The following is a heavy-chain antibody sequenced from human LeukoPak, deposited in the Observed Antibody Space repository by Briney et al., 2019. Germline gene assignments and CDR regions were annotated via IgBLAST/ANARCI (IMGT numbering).Heavy chain of an antibody. Sequence: PGGSLRLSCVASGFTFNNYWMTWVRQAPGKGLEWVGRIKSKTDGGTTDYAAPVKGRFTISRDDSKNTLYLQMNSLKTEDTAVYYCTTGPTAMVWYWGQGTLVTVSS. CDR2: IKSKTDGGTT. CDR1: GFTFNNYW. D-gene: IGHD5-18*01. J-gene: IGHJ4*02. CDR3: TTGPTAMVWY. V-gene: IGHV3-15*01.